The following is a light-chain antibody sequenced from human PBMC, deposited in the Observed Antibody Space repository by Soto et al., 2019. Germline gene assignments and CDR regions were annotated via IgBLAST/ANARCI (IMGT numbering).Light chain of an antibody. V-gene: IGKV3-15*01. J-gene: IGKJ2*01. CDR3: QHYNDWLGA. Sequence: EIVMTQSPATLSVSPGERATLSCRASQSVSTNLAWYQQRPGQAPRLLIYHASDRAPGVPGRFSGSGSGTDFTLPINSLQSEDFAVCFCQHYNDWLGAFGQGTKLE. CDR1: QSVSTN. CDR2: HAS.